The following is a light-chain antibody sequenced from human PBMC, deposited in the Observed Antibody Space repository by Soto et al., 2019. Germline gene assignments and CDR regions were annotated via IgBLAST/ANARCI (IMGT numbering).Light chain of an antibody. CDR1: QSVSSN. CDR3: QQYNNWPRT. J-gene: IGKJ1*01. Sequence: EIVMTQSPATLSVSPVERATLSCRASQSVSSNLAWYQQKPGQAPRLLIYGASTRATGIPARFSGSGSGTEFTLTISSLQSEDFAAYYCQQYNNWPRTFGQGTKVDI. V-gene: IGKV3-15*01. CDR2: GAS.